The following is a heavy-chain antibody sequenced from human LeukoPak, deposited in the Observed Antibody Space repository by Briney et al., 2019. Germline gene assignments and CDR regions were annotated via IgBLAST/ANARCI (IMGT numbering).Heavy chain of an antibody. CDR3: ARVYYGSGSYYFDY. V-gene: IGHV1-69*01. CDR1: GGTFTSYA. CDR2: IIPIFGTA. J-gene: IGHJ4*02. Sequence: SVKVSCTASGGTFTSYAISWVRQAPGQGLEWMGGIIPIFGTANYAQKFQGRVTITADESTSTAYMELSSLRSEDTAVYYCARVYYGSGSYYFDYWGQGTLVTVSS. D-gene: IGHD3-10*01.